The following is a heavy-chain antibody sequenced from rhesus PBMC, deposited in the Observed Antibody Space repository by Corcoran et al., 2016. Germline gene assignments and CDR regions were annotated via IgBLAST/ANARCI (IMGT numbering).Heavy chain of an antibody. CDR2: IGGNNGLT. CDR1: DYSISSSYG. CDR3: TRSAPEAGIDAFDF. J-gene: IGHJ3*01. D-gene: IGHD6-31*01. Sequence: QVQLRESGPGLVKPSETLSLTCVVSDYSISSSYGWTWIRQSPGKGLEWIGFIGGNNGLTYQHPSLKSRMIISKDTSKNQFSLNLNSVTAADTAIYYCTRSAPEAGIDAFDFWGQGLRVTVSS. V-gene: IGHV4-127*01.